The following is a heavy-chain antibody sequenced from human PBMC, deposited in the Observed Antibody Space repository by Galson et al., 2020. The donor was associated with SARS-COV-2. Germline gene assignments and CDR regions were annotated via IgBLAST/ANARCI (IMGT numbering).Heavy chain of an antibody. Sequence: SETLSLTCSVSGGSTNEDVYYWGWIRQPPGKGLEWIASIYSSGRTQYNSSLQSRVTVSFDTAKNQVSLRLTSMTAADTAVYFCARRPPHSQWLFIDGFDIWGQGTMVTVSS. J-gene: IGHJ3*02. D-gene: IGHD3-22*01. CDR2: IYSSGRT. CDR3: ARRPPHSQWLFIDGFDI. V-gene: IGHV4-39*07. CDR1: GGSTNEDVYY.